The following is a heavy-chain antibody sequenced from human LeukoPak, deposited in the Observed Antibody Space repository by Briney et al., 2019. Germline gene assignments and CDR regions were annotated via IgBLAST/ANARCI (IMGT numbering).Heavy chain of an antibody. Sequence: GGSLRLSCAASGFTFSSYAMSWVRQAPGKGLEWVSAISGSGGSTFYADSVKGRFTISRDNSKNTLYLQMNSLRAEDTAVYYCAKGGAYYYDSSGYYDYWGQGTLVTVSS. J-gene: IGHJ4*02. D-gene: IGHD3-22*01. V-gene: IGHV3-23*01. CDR3: AKGGAYYYDSSGYYDY. CDR2: ISGSGGST. CDR1: GFTFSSYA.